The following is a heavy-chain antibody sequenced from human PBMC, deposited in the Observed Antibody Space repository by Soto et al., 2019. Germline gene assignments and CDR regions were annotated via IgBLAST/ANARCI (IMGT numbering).Heavy chain of an antibody. Sequence: QVHLQESGPGLVKPSETLSLTCIVSGDSIDSYYWNWIRQSPGRGLEWIGYIYNSGSAIYNPSLKSRVTLSVATSKNQFSLKLRSVTAADKAVYFCSRLRYGGYFDYWGQGRPVAVSS. V-gene: IGHV4-4*08. CDR1: GDSIDSYY. J-gene: IGHJ4*02. CDR3: SRLRYGGYFDY. D-gene: IGHD3-16*02. CDR2: IYNSGSA.